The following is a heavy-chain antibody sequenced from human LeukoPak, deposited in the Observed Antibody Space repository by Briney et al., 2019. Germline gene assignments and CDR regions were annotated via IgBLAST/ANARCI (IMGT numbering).Heavy chain of an antibody. D-gene: IGHD6-19*01. CDR3: AREQWLAHYHFYMDV. CDR1: GFTFSDYA. Sequence: GGSLRLSCSASGFTFSDYALTWVRQAPGKGLEWVAFIRGKIYTEKTEYAASVKGRFTISRDDSKSVAYLQMNDLKTEDTAIYYCAREQWLAHYHFYMDVWGEGTTVTVSS. J-gene: IGHJ6*03. CDR2: IRGKIYTEKT. V-gene: IGHV3-49*04.